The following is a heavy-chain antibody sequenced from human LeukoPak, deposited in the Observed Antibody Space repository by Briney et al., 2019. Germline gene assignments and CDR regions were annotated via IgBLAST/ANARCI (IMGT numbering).Heavy chain of an antibody. V-gene: IGHV4-34*01. CDR2: IYYSGST. CDR3: ARMVWFGESSFYYFDY. Sequence: PSETLSLTCAVYGGSFSGYYWSWIRQPPGKGLEWIGSIYYSGSTYYNPSLKSRVTISVDTSKNQFSLKLSSVTAADTAVYYCARMVWFGESSFYYFDYWGQGTLVTVSS. J-gene: IGHJ4*02. CDR1: GGSFSGYY. D-gene: IGHD3-10*01.